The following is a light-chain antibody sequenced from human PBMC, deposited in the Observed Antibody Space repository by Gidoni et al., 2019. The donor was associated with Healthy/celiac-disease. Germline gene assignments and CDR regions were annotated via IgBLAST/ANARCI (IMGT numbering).Light chain of an antibody. CDR2: DAS. Sequence: EIVLTQSPATLSLSPGERATLSCRASQSVSSYLDWYQQKPGQAPRLLIYDASNRATGIPARLSGSGSGTDFTLTISSLEPEDFAVYYCQQRSNWLFGQGTKLEIK. CDR1: QSVSSY. CDR3: QQRSNWL. V-gene: IGKV3-11*01. J-gene: IGKJ2*01.